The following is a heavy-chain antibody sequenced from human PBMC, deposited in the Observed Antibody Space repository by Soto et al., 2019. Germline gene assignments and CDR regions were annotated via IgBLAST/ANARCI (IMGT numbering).Heavy chain of an antibody. J-gene: IGHJ4*02. CDR3: ARRPHCSGAICYNGLDN. Sequence: ASVKVSCKASGYTFTNSDINWVRQAPGQGLEWMGWMNPDSGHAAYAQKFQGRVTLTTSTSTSTVYMEMRSLGSEDTAVYYCARRPHCSGAICYNGLDNWGQVTLVSVAS. CDR2: MNPDSGHA. D-gene: IGHD2-2*02. V-gene: IGHV1-8*01. CDR1: GYTFTNSD.